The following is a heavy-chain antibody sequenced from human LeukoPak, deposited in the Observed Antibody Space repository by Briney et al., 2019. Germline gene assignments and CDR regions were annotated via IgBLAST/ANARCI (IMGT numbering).Heavy chain of an antibody. CDR2: IGSSSSYI. CDR3: ARVADRTHAFDI. CDR1: GFTFSSYS. V-gene: IGHV3-21*01. D-gene: IGHD2-21*01. Sequence: GGSLRLSCAASGFTFSSYSMNWVRQAPGKGLEWVSSIGSSSSYIYYADSVKGRFTISRDNAKNSLYLQMNSLRAEDTAVYYCARVADRTHAFDIWGQGTMVTVSS. J-gene: IGHJ3*02.